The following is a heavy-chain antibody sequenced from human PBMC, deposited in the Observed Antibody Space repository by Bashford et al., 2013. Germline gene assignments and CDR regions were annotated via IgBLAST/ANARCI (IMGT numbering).Heavy chain of an antibody. CDR3: ARDATVTTWGYYYYYGMDV. J-gene: IGHJ6*02. CDR1: GFTFSDYY. CDR2: ISSSGSTI. D-gene: IGHD4-17*01. V-gene: IGHV3-11*01. Sequence: GGSLRLSCAASGFTFSDYYMSWIRQAPGKGLEWVSYISSSGSTIYYADSVKGRFTISRDNAKNSLYLQMNSLRAEDTAVYYCARDATVTTWGYYYYYGMDVWGQGTTVTVSS.